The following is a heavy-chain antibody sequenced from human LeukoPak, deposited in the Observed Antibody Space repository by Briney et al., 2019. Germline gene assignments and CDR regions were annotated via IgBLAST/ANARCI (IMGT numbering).Heavy chain of an antibody. V-gene: IGHV4-34*01. J-gene: IGHJ5*02. Sequence: PSETRSLTCAVYGGSFSGYYWSWIRQPPGKGLEWIGDINHSGSTNYNPSLKSRVTISVDTSKNQFSLKLSSVTAADTAVYYCARGTGYSSSWWRVTGWFDPWGQGTLVTVSS. D-gene: IGHD6-13*01. CDR2: INHSGST. CDR1: GGSFSGYY. CDR3: ARGTGYSSSWWRVTGWFDP.